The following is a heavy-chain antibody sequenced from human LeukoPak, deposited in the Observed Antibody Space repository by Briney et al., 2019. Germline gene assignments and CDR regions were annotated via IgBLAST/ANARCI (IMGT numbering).Heavy chain of an antibody. CDR3: ARGWNYTFRFDY. D-gene: IGHD1-7*01. V-gene: IGHV3-7*01. Sequence: PGGSLRLSCAASGFTFSSYEMTWVRQAPAKGLEWVAHIKQDGSENYYVDSVKGRFTISRDNAKNSVYLQMNSLRAEDTAVYYCARGWNYTFRFDYWGQGTLVTVSS. J-gene: IGHJ4*02. CDR2: IKQDGSEN. CDR1: GFTFSSYE.